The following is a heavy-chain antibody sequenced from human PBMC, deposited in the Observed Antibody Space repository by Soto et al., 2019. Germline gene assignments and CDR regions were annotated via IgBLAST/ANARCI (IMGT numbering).Heavy chain of an antibody. Sequence: QVQLVQSGAEVKKPGSSVKVSCKASGGTFSSYAISWVRQAPGQGLEWMGGIIPIFGTANYAQKFQGRVTITADESTSTAYMELSSLRSEYTAVYYCARELGAAAGIGGWFDPWGQGPLVTVSS. J-gene: IGHJ5*02. CDR2: IIPIFGTA. D-gene: IGHD6-13*01. CDR1: GGTFSSYA. V-gene: IGHV1-69*12. CDR3: ARELGAAAGIGGWFDP.